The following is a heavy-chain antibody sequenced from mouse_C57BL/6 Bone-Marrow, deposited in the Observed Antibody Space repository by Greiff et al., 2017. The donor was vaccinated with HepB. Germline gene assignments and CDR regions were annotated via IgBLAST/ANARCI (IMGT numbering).Heavy chain of an antibody. CDR3: ARGGSCSAWFAY. CDR1: GFTFSSYA. Sequence: EVQLVESGGGLVKPGGSLKLSCAASGFTFSSYAMSWVRQTPEKRLEWVATISHGGSYTYYPDNVKGRITISRDNAKNNLYLQMSHLKSEDTAMYYCARGGSCSAWFAYWGQGTLVTVSA. D-gene: IGHD1-1*02. V-gene: IGHV5-4*01. J-gene: IGHJ3*01. CDR2: ISHGGSYT.